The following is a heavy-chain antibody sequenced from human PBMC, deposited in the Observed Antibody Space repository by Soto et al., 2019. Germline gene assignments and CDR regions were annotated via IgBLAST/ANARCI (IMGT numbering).Heavy chain of an antibody. J-gene: IGHJ4*02. D-gene: IGHD2-8*02. CDR2: ITSTGSTR. CDR1: GFTFSSYE. Sequence: PGGSLRLSCAASGFTFSSYEMNWVRQAPGKVLEWVSDITSTGSTRYYADSVKGRFTISRDNAKNSLYLQMNSLRAEDTAVYYCARGYCTSSACHWNFDYWGQGTLVNVSS. V-gene: IGHV3-48*03. CDR3: ARGYCTSSACHWNFDY.